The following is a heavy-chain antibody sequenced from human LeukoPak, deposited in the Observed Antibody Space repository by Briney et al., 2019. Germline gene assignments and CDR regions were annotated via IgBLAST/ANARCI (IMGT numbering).Heavy chain of an antibody. D-gene: IGHD3-22*01. J-gene: IGHJ4*02. V-gene: IGHV3-21*01. CDR1: GFTFSSYS. Sequence: PGGSLRLSCAASGFTFSSYSMNWVRQAPGKGLEWVSSISSSSSYIYYADSVKGRFTISRDSSKNTLYLQMNSLRAEDTAVYYCAREKAEHYYDSSGYWGPLDYWGQGTLVTVSS. CDR2: ISSSSSYI. CDR3: AREKAEHYYDSSGYWGPLDY.